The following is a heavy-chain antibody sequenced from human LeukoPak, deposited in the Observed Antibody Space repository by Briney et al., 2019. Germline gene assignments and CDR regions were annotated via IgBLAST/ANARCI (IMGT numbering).Heavy chain of an antibody. J-gene: IGHJ4*02. D-gene: IGHD1-7*01. V-gene: IGHV3-23*01. Sequence: GGSLRLSCAASGFPYSSYVMRWVREAPGKGLEWGSASMGSGASTDYADSMQGRFTSSRDNSKNTLYLQMNSLRAEDTAVYYWAKAARHRNSADYLDCWGRGPLGTASS. CDR2: SMGSGAST. CDR3: AKAARHRNSADYLDC. CDR1: GFPYSSYV.